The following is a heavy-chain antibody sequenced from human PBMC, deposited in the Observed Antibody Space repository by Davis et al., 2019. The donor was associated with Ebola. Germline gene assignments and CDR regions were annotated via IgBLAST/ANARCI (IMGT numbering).Heavy chain of an antibody. Sequence: GESLKISCAVSGFTFSDYEMNWVRPAPGQGLEWVSYIDQSGSVIHYAGSVKGRFTVSRDNAKNSLYLQMNSLRAEDTAVYYCAREAEHCGGDCPDYWGQGTLVTVSS. CDR3: AREAEHCGGDCPDY. CDR2: IDQSGSVI. D-gene: IGHD2-21*01. V-gene: IGHV3-48*03. J-gene: IGHJ4*02. CDR1: GFTFSDYE.